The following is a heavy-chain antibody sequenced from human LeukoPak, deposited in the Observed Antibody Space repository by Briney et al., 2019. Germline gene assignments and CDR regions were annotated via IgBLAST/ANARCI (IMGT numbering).Heavy chain of an antibody. J-gene: IGHJ2*01. CDR1: GGSISSSSYY. CDR3: ARQGQWLVPGYFDL. CDR2: IYYSGST. D-gene: IGHD6-19*01. Sequence: TTSETLSLTCTVSGGSISSSSYYWGWVRQPPGKGLEWIGSIYYSGSTYYNPSLKSRVTISVDTSKNQFSLKLSSVTAADTAVYYCARQGQWLVPGYFDLWGRGTLVTVSS. V-gene: IGHV4-39*01.